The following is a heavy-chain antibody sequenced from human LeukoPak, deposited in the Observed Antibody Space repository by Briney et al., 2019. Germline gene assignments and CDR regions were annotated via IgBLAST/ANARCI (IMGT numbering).Heavy chain of an antibody. D-gene: IGHD3-10*01. CDR3: ARVGGRKFGELFGY. J-gene: IGHJ4*02. V-gene: IGHV1-8*01. Sequence: GASVKVSCKASGYTFTSYDINWVRQATGQGLEWMGWMNPNSGNTGYAQKFQGRVTMTRNTSISTAYMELSSLRSEDTAVYYCARVGGRKFGELFGYWGQGTLVTVSS. CDR1: GYTFTSYD. CDR2: MNPNSGNT.